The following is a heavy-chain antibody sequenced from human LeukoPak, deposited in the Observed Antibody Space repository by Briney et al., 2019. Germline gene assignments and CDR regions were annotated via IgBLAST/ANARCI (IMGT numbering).Heavy chain of an antibody. Sequence: RASVKVSCKASGYTFTGQYMHWVRQAPGQGLEWMGWINPNSGGTNYAQKFQGRVTMTRDTSIRTAYMELSRLRSDDTAVYYCARDLEWLYPGGAFDIWGQGTMVTVS. V-gene: IGHV1-2*02. CDR3: ARDLEWLYPGGAFDI. CDR1: GYTFTGQY. D-gene: IGHD3-3*01. J-gene: IGHJ3*02. CDR2: INPNSGGT.